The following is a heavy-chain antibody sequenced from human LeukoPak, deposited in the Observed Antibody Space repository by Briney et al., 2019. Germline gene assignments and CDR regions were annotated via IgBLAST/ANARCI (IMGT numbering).Heavy chain of an antibody. CDR3: ASHVWSGYPNWFDP. D-gene: IGHD3-3*01. CDR2: MSQTGST. CDR1: GYSISSGGYY. J-gene: IGHJ5*02. V-gene: IGHV4-30-2*01. Sequence: SETLSLTCTVSGYSISSGGYYWTWIRQPPGKGLEWIGYMSQTGSTYYNPSLKSRVTISVDTSKSQFSLKLSSVTAADTAVYYCASHVWSGYPNWFDPWGQGTLVTVSS.